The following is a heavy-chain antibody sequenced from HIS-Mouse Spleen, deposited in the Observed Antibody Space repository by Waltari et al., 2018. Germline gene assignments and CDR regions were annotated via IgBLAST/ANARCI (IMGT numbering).Heavy chain of an antibody. V-gene: IGHV4-39*07. Sequence: QLQLQESRPGLVKPSETLSLTCTVSGGSISSSSYYWGWIRQPPGKGLEWIGSIYYSGSTYYNPSLKSQVTISVDTSKNQFSLKLSSVTAADTAVYYCAREIPYSSSWYDWYFDLWGRGTLVTVSS. CDR1: GGSISSSSYY. D-gene: IGHD6-13*01. CDR3: AREIPYSSSWYDWYFDL. J-gene: IGHJ2*01. CDR2: IYYSGST.